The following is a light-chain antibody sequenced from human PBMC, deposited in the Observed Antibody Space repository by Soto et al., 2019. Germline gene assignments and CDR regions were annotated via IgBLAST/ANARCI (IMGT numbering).Light chain of an antibody. J-gene: IGKJ1*01. CDR1: QSISSW. CDR3: QQYNSYLKT. CDR2: DAS. Sequence: DIQMTQSPSTLSASVGDRVTITCRASQSISSWLAWYQQKPGKAPKLLIYDASSLESGVPPRFSGSGSGTEFTLTISSLQPDDFATYYCQQYNSYLKTFGQGTKVEIK. V-gene: IGKV1-5*01.